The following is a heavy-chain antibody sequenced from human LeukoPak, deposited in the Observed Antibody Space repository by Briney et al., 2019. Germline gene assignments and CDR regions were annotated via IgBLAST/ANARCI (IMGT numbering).Heavy chain of an antibody. CDR1: GGTFSSYA. CDR3: ARAPDYYDSSGYYEYFQH. J-gene: IGHJ1*01. Sequence: SVKVSCKASGGTFSSYAISWVRQAPGQGLEWMGRIIPIFGTANYAQMFQGRVKINTDESTSTAYMELCSLRSEDTAVYYCARAPDYYDSSGYYEYFQHWGQGTLVTVSS. V-gene: IGHV1-69*05. D-gene: IGHD3-22*01. CDR2: IIPIFGTA.